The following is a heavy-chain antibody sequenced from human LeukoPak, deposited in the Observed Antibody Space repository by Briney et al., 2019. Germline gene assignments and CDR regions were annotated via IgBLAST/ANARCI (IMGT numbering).Heavy chain of an antibody. CDR2: IMKDGSTK. Sequence: PGGSLRLSCVASGFTFSGYWMSWVRQAPGKGLEWVANIMKDGSTKKYVDSVKGRFTISRDNAKNSLYLQMNSLRAEDTAVYYCARDGGGYCSSTSCLDAFDIWGQGTMVTVSS. J-gene: IGHJ3*02. D-gene: IGHD2-2*01. CDR1: GFTFSGYW. V-gene: IGHV3-7*01. CDR3: ARDGGGYCSSTSCLDAFDI.